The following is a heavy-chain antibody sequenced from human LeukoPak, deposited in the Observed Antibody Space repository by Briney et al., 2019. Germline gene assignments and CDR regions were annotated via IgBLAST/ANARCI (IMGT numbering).Heavy chain of an antibody. V-gene: IGHV4-38-2*02. Sequence: SETLSLTCTVSGYSISSGYYWGWIRQPPGKGLEWIGSIYYSGTTYYNSSLKSRVTISVDTSQNQFSLKLSSGTAADTAVYYCARDGSYGSFDYWGQGTLVTVSS. CDR1: GYSISSGYY. CDR2: IYYSGTT. D-gene: IGHD5-18*01. CDR3: ARDGSYGSFDY. J-gene: IGHJ4*02.